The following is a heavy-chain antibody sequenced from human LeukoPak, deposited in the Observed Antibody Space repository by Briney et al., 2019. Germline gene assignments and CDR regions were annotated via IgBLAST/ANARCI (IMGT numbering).Heavy chain of an antibody. CDR1: GYTFTSYA. CDR2: INTNTGNP. J-gene: IGHJ5*02. Sequence: GASVKVSCKASGYTFTSYAMNWVRQAPGQGLEWMGWINTNTGNPTYAQGFTGRFVFSLDTSVSTAYLQISSLKAEDTAVYYCARDYGITRYCSGGSCYPGNWFDPWGQGTLVTVSS. CDR3: ARDYGITRYCSGGSCYPGNWFDP. D-gene: IGHD2-15*01. V-gene: IGHV7-4-1*02.